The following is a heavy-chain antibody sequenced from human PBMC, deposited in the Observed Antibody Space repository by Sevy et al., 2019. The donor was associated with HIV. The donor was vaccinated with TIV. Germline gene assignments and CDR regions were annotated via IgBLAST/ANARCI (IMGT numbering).Heavy chain of an antibody. CDR1: GGSVSSYY. D-gene: IGHD1-26*01. Sequence: SETLSLTCNVSGGSVSSYYWSWIRQPAEKGLEWLGRIYSSGTTNYNPSLKSRIAMSVDTSNNQFSLRLNSVTAADTAVYYCARLSILGANSPGYFVDSFDIWGPGTVVTVSS. J-gene: IGHJ3*02. CDR3: ARLSILGANSPGYFVDSFDI. V-gene: IGHV4-4*07. CDR2: IYSSGTT.